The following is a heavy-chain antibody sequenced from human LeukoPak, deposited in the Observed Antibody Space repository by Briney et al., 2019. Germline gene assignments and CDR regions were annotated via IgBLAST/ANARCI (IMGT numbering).Heavy chain of an antibody. CDR2: IRYDGSNK. CDR1: GFTFSNFG. D-gene: IGHD6-25*01. V-gene: IGHV3-30*02. CDR3: ARDKPAAAAYYYGMDV. J-gene: IGHJ6*02. Sequence: PGGSLRLSCAASGFTFSNFGMHWVRQAPGKGLEWVAFIRYDGSNKYYADSVKGRFTISRDNSKNTVYLQMNSLRTEDTAVYYCARDKPAAAAYYYGMDVWGQGTTVTVSS.